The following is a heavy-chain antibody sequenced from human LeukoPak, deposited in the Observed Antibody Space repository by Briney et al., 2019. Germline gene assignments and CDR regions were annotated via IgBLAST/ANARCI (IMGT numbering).Heavy chain of an antibody. J-gene: IGHJ4*02. CDR1: GFTFSSYG. D-gene: IGHD2/OR15-2a*01. CDR2: IWYDGSNK. V-gene: IGHV3-33*01. CDR3: AREGPRGNSQFDY. Sequence: GRSLRLSCAASGFTFSSYGMHWVRQAPGKGLEWVALIWYDGSNKYYADSVKGRLTITRDNSKNTLYLQMNSLRAEDTAVYYCAREGPRGNSQFDYWGQGTLVTVSS.